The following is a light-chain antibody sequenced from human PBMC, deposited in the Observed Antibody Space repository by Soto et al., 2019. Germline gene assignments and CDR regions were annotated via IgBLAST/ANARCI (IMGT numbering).Light chain of an antibody. J-gene: IGLJ2*01. Sequence: QLVLTQSPSASASLGASVKLTCTLSSGHSSYAIAWHQQQPEKGPRYLMKLNSDGSHSKGDGIPDRFSGSSSGAERYLTISSRQSEDEADYYCQTWGTGVVFGGGTEVTVL. CDR1: SGHSSYA. V-gene: IGLV4-69*01. CDR3: QTWGTGVV. CDR2: LNSDGSH.